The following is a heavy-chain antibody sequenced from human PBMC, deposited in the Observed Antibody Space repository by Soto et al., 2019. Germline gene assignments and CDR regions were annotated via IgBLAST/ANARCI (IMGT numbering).Heavy chain of an antibody. Sequence: EVQLVESGGGLVQPGRSLRLSCAASGFTFDDYAMHWVRQAPGKGLEWVSGISWNSGSIGYADSVKGRFTISRDNAKNSLYLQMNSLRAEDTALYYCAKDNRAGTYYYYGMDVCGQGTTVTVSS. D-gene: IGHD6-13*01. CDR3: AKDNRAGTYYYYGMDV. J-gene: IGHJ6*02. V-gene: IGHV3-9*01. CDR1: GFTFDDYA. CDR2: ISWNSGSI.